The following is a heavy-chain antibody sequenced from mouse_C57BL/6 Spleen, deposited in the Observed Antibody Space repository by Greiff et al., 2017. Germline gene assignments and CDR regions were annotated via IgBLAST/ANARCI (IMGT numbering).Heavy chain of an antibody. J-gene: IGHJ3*01. V-gene: IGHV5-6*01. Sequence: EVQLVESGGDLVKPGGSLKLSCAASGFTFSSYGMSWVRQTPDKRLEWVATISSGGSYTYYPDSVKGRFTISRDNAKNTLYLQMSSLKSEDTAMYYCAREGGHYGNYGFAYWGQGTLVTVSA. CDR3: AREGGHYGNYGFAY. CDR1: GFTFSSYG. D-gene: IGHD2-1*01. CDR2: ISSGGSYT.